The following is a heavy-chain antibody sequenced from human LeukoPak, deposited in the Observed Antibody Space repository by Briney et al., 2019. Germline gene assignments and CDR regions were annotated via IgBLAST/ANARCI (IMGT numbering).Heavy chain of an antibody. CDR2: ISHSGSEK. V-gene: IGHV3-30-3*01. CDR1: GFTFSTFS. Sequence: QSGRSLRLSCAASGFTFSTFSMYWVRQAPGKGLEWVALISHSGSEKYYADSVKGRFTISRDNAKNSLYLQMNSLRAEDTAVYYCARESYGDYGDVYWGQGTLVTVSS. D-gene: IGHD4-17*01. J-gene: IGHJ4*02. CDR3: ARESYGDYGDVY.